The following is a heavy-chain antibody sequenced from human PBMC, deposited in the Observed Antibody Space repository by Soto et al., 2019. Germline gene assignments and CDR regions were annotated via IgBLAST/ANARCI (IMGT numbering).Heavy chain of an antibody. D-gene: IGHD3-10*01. V-gene: IGHV4-34*01. Sequence: QVQLQQWGAGLLKPSETLSLTCAVYGGSFSGYYWSWIRQPPGKGLEWIGEINHSGSTNYNPSLKSRVTISVDTSKNQFSLKLSSVTAADTAVYYCARERPVLLWFGELNWFDPWGQGTLVTVSS. CDR3: ARERPVLLWFGELNWFDP. J-gene: IGHJ5*02. CDR1: GGSFSGYY. CDR2: INHSGST.